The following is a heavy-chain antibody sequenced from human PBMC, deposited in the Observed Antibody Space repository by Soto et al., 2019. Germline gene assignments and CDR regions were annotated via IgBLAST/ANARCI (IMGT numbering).Heavy chain of an antibody. CDR3: ARGDGRTDHPDY. CDR1: GFTFSSYS. V-gene: IGHV3-21*01. J-gene: IGHJ4*02. Sequence: GGSLRLSCAASGFTFSSYSMNWVRQAPGKGLEWVSSISSSSSYIYYADSVKGRFTISRDNAKNSLYLQMNSLRAEDTAVYYCARGDGRTDHPDYWGQGTLVTSPQ. CDR2: ISSSSSYI.